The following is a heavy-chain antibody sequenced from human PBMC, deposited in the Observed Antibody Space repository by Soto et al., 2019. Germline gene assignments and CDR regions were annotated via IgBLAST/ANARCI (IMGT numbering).Heavy chain of an antibody. CDR3: ARVPMLCSSTSCYHNWFDP. D-gene: IGHD2-2*01. J-gene: IGHJ5*02. CDR1: EYTFTSYA. Sequence: QVQLVQSGAEVKKPGASVKVSCKASEYTFTSYAMHWVRQAPGQSLEWMGGINAGNGKTKYSQKFQGRVTITRDTSASTAYMELSSLRSEDTAVYYCARVPMLCSSTSCYHNWFDPWGQGTLVTVSS. V-gene: IGHV1-3*01. CDR2: INAGNGKT.